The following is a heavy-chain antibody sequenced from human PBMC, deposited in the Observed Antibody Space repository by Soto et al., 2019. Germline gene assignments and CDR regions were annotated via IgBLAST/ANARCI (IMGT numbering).Heavy chain of an antibody. J-gene: IGHJ4*02. Sequence: EVQLVESGGGLVQPGGSLRLSCAASGFTFSSYDMHWVRQTAGKGLEWVAAIGTTGDANYPGSATGRFTISRENAKNSLYLQMNNLRVGDTAVYFCAGGRSGWYAEFDFWGQGTQVTVSS. V-gene: IGHV3-13*01. CDR1: GFTFSSYD. D-gene: IGHD6-19*01. CDR2: IGTTGDA. CDR3: AGGRSGWYAEFDF.